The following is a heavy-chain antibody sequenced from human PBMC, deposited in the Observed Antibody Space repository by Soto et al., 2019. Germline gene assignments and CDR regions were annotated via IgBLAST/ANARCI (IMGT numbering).Heavy chain of an antibody. CDR3: ARKAVYGNWFDH. D-gene: IGHD4-17*01. V-gene: IGHV5-51*01. CDR1: GYSLTSSW. CDR2: IYPGDSDT. Sequence: XECLKVSCKGSGYSLTSSWLGWVRQMPGKGLEWMGIIYPGDSDTRYSPSFQGQVTISADKSISTAYLQWSSLKASDTAMYYCARKAVYGNWFDHSGQGTLFTVSS. J-gene: IGHJ5*02.